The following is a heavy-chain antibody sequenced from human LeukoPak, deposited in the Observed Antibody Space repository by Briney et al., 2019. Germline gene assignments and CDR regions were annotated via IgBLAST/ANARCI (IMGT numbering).Heavy chain of an antibody. D-gene: IGHD2-2*01. CDR3: ARFFVVVPAAIVDTAMGALDY. Sequence: SETLSLTCTVSGGSISRDYWSWIRQPPGKGLEWIGYIYYSGSTNYNPSLKSRVTISVDTSKNQFSLKLSSVTAADTAVYYCARFFVVVPAAIVDTAMGALDYWGQGTLVTVSS. V-gene: IGHV4-59*01. J-gene: IGHJ4*02. CDR1: GGSISRDY. CDR2: IYYSGST.